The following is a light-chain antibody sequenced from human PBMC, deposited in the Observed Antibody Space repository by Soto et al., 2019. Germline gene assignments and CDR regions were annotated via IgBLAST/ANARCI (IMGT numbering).Light chain of an antibody. V-gene: IGKV4-1*01. Sequence: DIVMTQSPDSLAVSLGERATINCKSSQSVLYSSNNKNYLTWYQQKPGQPPKLLIYWASTRESGVPDRFSGSGSGRDFTLPISSLQAEDVAGYYCKQYYSTPWTVGQGTKVEIK. CDR1: QSVLYSSNNKNY. CDR2: WAS. CDR3: KQYYSTPWT. J-gene: IGKJ1*01.